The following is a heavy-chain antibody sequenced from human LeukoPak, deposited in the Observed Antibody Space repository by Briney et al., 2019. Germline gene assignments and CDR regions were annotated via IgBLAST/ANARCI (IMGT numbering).Heavy chain of an antibody. D-gene: IGHD6-13*01. Sequence: PSETLSLTCTVSGGSISSYYWSWIRQPPGKGLEWIGYIYYSGSTNYNPSLKSRVTTSVDTSKNQFSLKLSSVTAADTAVYYCARVGSSWPHFDYWGQGTLVTVSS. CDR1: GGSISSYY. CDR3: ARVGSSWPHFDY. V-gene: IGHV4-59*08. J-gene: IGHJ4*02. CDR2: IYYSGST.